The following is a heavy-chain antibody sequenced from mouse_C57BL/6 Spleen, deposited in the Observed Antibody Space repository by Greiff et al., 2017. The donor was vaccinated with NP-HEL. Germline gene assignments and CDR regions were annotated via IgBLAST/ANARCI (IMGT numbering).Heavy chain of an antibody. CDR1: GFTFSDYG. D-gene: IGHD2-5*01. CDR2: ISSGSSTI. CDR3: ARGRVTFDV. Sequence: EVHLVESGGGLVKPGGSLKLSCAASGFTFSDYGMHWVRQAPEKGLEWVAYISSGSSTIYYADTVKGRFTISRDNAKNTLFLQMTSLRSEDTAMYYCARGRVTFDVWGTGTTVTVSS. J-gene: IGHJ1*03. V-gene: IGHV5-17*01.